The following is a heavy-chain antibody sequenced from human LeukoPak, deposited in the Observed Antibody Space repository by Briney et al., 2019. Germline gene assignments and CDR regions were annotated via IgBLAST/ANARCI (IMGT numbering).Heavy chain of an antibody. V-gene: IGHV1-2*02. CDR3: ARRFKATYNYYDSSGRFRDALDY. J-gene: IGHJ4*02. CDR2: INPNSGGT. Sequence: ASVKVSCKASGYTFTGYYMHWVRQAPGQGLEWMGWINPNSGGTNYAQKFQGRVTMTRDTSISTAYMELSRLRSDDTAVYYCARRFKATYNYYDSSGRFRDALDYWGQGTLVTVSS. D-gene: IGHD3-22*01. CDR1: GYTFTGYY.